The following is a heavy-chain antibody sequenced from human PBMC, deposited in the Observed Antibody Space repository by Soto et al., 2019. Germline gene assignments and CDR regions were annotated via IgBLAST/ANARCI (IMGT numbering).Heavy chain of an antibody. V-gene: IGHV1-18*01. J-gene: IGHJ4*02. Sequence: ASVKVSCKASGYTFTSYGISWVRQAPGQGLEWMGWISAYNGNTNYAQKLQGRVTMTTDTSTSTAYMELRSLRSDDTAVYYCARDLRDCRSTSCYVGIWDYWGQGTLVTVSS. D-gene: IGHD2-2*01. CDR2: ISAYNGNT. CDR1: GYTFTSYG. CDR3: ARDLRDCRSTSCYVGIWDY.